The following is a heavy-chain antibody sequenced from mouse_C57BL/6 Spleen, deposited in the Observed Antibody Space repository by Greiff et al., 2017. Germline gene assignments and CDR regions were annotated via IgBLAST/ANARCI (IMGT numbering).Heavy chain of an antibody. CDR3: TRGSGYPFAY. CDR2: VRNKANNHAT. D-gene: IGHD3-2*02. CDR1: GFSISDAW. V-gene: IGHV6-6*01. J-gene: IGHJ3*01. Sequence: EVKVEESGGGLVQPGGSMKLTCAASGFSISDAWKDWVCLSPEKGHEWVAVVRNKANNHATYYAESVKGRFTISRDDSKSSVYLQMNSLRAEDTGIYYCTRGSGYPFAYWGQGTLVTVSA.